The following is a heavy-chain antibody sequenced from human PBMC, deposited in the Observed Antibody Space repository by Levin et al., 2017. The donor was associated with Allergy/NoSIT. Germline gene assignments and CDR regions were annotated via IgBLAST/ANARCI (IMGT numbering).Heavy chain of an antibody. D-gene: IGHD6-19*01. CDR3: AKDHPSSGWPAFEI. CDR1: GFTIGRYA. CDR2: FSNIAKT. V-gene: IGHV3-23*01. J-gene: IGHJ4*01. Sequence: ASVKVSCAASGFTIGRYAMTWVRQAPGKGLEWVSSFSNIAKTYYADSVRGRFTISRDDSNNLLHLQMNSLRVEDTAVYYCAKDHPSSGWPAFEIWGHGTLVTVSS.